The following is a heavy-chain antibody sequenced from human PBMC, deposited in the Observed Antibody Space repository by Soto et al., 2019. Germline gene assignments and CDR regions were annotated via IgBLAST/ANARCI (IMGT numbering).Heavy chain of an antibody. CDR3: ANGAAARRADY. Sequence: GGSLRLSCAASGFTFSSYAMSWVRQAPGKGLEWVSAISGGGGSTYYADSVKGRFTISRDNSKNTLYLQMNSLGAEDTAVYFCANGAAARRADYWGQGTLVTVSS. CDR1: GFTFSSYA. CDR2: ISGGGGST. V-gene: IGHV3-23*01. D-gene: IGHD6-6*01. J-gene: IGHJ4*02.